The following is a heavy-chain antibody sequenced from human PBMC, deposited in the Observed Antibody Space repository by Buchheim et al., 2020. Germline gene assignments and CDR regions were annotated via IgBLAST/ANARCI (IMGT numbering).Heavy chain of an antibody. V-gene: IGHV4-34*01. J-gene: IGHJ5*02. Sequence: QVQLQQWGAGLLKPSETLSLTCAVYGGSFSGYYWSWIRQPPGKGLEWIGEINHSGSTNYNPSLKRRVTIHVDTSTNKLSLKLSAVTAADTAVYCCAGGVRYSSSSFSGYNWFDPWGQGTL. CDR3: AGGVRYSSSSFSGYNWFDP. CDR1: GGSFSGYY. D-gene: IGHD6-13*01. CDR2: INHSGST.